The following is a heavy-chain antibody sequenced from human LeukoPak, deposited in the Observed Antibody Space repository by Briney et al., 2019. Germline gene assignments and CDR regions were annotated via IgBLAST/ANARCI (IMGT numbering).Heavy chain of an antibody. V-gene: IGHV3-21*01. CDR1: GFTFSSYW. Sequence: GGSLRLSCAASGFTFSSYWMSWVRQAPGKGLEWVSSISSSSSYIYYADSVKGRFTISRDNAKNSLYLQMNSLRAEDTAVYHCASLIWGGFDYWGQGTLVTVSS. CDR2: ISSSSSYI. CDR3: ASLIWGGFDY. J-gene: IGHJ4*02. D-gene: IGHD3-16*01.